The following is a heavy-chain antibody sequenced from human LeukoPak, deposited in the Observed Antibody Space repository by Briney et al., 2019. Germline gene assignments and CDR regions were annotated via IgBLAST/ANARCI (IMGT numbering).Heavy chain of an antibody. CDR2: IYYSGTT. J-gene: IGHJ4*02. CDR1: GGSVSKYY. D-gene: IGHD1-26*01. CDR3: ARDLGSGKYYSYFDY. Sequence: SETLSLTCTVSGGSVSKYYWSWVRQPPGKGLEWIGYIYYSGTTSYNPSLKSRLTISVDTPTNQFSLKLSSVTAADTAVYYCARDLGSGKYYSYFDYWGQGTLVTVSS. V-gene: IGHV4-59*02.